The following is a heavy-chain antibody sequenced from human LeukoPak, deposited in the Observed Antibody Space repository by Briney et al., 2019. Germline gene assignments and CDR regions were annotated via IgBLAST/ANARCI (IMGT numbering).Heavy chain of an antibody. CDR2: ISAYDGNT. CDR3: ASFDCSSTSCYDY. J-gene: IGHJ4*02. V-gene: IGHV1-18*01. CDR1: GYTFTSYD. Sequence: ASVKVSCKASGYTFTSYDINWVRQATGQGLEWMGWISAYDGNTNYAQKLQGRVTMTTDTSTSTAYMELRSLRSDDTAVYYCASFDCSSTSCYDYWGQGTLVTVSS. D-gene: IGHD2-2*01.